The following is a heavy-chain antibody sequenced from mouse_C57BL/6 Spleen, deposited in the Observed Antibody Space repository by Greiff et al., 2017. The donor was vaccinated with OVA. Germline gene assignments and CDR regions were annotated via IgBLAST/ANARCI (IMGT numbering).Heavy chain of an antibody. J-gene: IGHJ4*01. Sequence: VQLQQSGPELVKPGASVKIPCKASGYTFTDYNMDWVKQSHGKSLEWIGDINPNNGGTIYNQKFKGKATLTVDKSSSTAYMELRSLTSEDTAVYYCARSRQLRLRYAMDYWGQGTSVTVSS. CDR3: ARSRQLRLRYAMDY. V-gene: IGHV1-18*01. D-gene: IGHD3-2*02. CDR2: INPNNGGT. CDR1: GYTFTDYN.